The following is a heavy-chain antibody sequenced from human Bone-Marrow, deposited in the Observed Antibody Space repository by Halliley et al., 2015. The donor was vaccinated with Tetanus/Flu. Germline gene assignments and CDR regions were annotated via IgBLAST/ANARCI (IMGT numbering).Heavy chain of an antibody. CDR1: GFSFAGAW. D-gene: IGHD3-9*01. J-gene: IGHJ4*02. V-gene: IGHV3-15*01. Sequence: CAASGFSFAGAWMAWVRQAPGKGLEWVGTIKSGANGGAANYAAPVTGRFTISRDDSENMLYLQMNSLKNEDSALYYCTDWDSWGQGTLVTVSS. CDR3: TDWDS. CDR2: IKSGANGGAA.